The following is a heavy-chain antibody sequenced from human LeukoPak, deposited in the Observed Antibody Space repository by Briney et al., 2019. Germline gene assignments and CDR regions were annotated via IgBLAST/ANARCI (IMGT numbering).Heavy chain of an antibody. CDR1: GYTFTSYG. Sequence: ASAKVSCKASGYTFTSYGISWVRQAPGQGLEWMGWISAYDGNTNYAQKFQGRVTITADESTSTAYMELSSLRSEDTAVYYCARSPNYDSSVLPGGELDYWGQGTLVTVSS. CDR3: ARSPNYDSSVLPGGELDY. CDR2: ISAYDGNT. J-gene: IGHJ4*02. D-gene: IGHD3-22*01. V-gene: IGHV1-18*01.